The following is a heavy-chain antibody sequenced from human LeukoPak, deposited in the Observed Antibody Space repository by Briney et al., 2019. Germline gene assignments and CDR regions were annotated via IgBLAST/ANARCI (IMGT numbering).Heavy chain of an antibody. CDR2: IWYNGSNK. V-gene: IGHV3-33*01. Sequence: AGGSLRLSCEASGFTFSNYGMHWVRQAPGKGLEWVAVIWYNGSNKYYADSVKGRFAISRDNSKNTLYLQMNSLRAEDTAVYYCAVMGGEHLALDYWGQGTLVTVSS. CDR3: AVMGGEHLALDY. CDR1: GFTFSNYG. D-gene: IGHD1/OR15-1a*01. J-gene: IGHJ4*02.